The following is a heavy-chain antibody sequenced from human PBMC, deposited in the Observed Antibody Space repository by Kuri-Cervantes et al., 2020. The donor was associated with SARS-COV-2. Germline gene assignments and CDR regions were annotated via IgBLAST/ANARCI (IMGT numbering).Heavy chain of an antibody. V-gene: IGHV3-7*01. Sequence: GESLKISCAASGFTFSSYAMHWVRQAPGKGLEWVANIKQDGSEKYYADSVKGRFTISRDNAKNSLYLQMNSLRAEDTAVYYCASFSSRARVDTAMVTGLWFGELLFSDAFDIWGQGTMVTVSS. CDR3: ASFSSRARVDTAMVTGLWFGELLFSDAFDI. J-gene: IGHJ3*02. CDR2: IKQDGSEK. CDR1: GFTFSSYA. D-gene: IGHD3-10*01.